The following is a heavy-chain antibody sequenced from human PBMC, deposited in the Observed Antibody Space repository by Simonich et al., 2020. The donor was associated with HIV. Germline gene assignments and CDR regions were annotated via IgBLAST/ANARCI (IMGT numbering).Heavy chain of an antibody. CDR2: IRTYNGDT. Sequence: QVQLVQSGAEVKKPGASVKVSCKASGYTFTNYGITWVRPAPGQGPEYMGRIRTYNGDTNYAQKYRGRGTMTTDTSTSTAYMELRSLRSDDTAVYYCARGDPFFDYWGQGALVTVSS. CDR3: ARGDPFFDY. J-gene: IGHJ4*02. CDR1: GYTFTNYG. V-gene: IGHV1-18*01.